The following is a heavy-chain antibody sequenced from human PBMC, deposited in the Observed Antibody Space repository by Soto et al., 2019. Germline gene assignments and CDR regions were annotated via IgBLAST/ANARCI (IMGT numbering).Heavy chain of an antibody. J-gene: IGHJ3*02. D-gene: IGHD2-21*01. CDR2: ISYDGSNK. V-gene: IGHV3-30*03. Sequence: GGSLRLSRAASGFTFSSYGMHWVRQAPGKGLEWVAVISYDGSNKYYADSVKGRFTISRDNSKNTLYLQMNSLRAEDTAVYYCARDLYCGGDCWPNDAFDIWGQGTMVTVSS. CDR1: GFTFSSYG. CDR3: ARDLYCGGDCWPNDAFDI.